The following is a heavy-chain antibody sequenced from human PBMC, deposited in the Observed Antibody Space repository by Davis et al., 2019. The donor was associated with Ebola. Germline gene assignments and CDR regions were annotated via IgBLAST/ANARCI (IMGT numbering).Heavy chain of an antibody. J-gene: IGHJ6*04. CDR3: ARDFRRGDIHYYYYGMDV. CDR1: GYTFTTYG. Sequence: AASVKVSCKASGYTFTTYGISWVRQAPGQGLEWMGWISAYNGHTMYAPKVQDRLTMTTDTSTSTAYMELSSLRSEDTAVYYCARDFRRGDIHYYYYGMDVWGKGTTVTVSS. CDR2: ISAYNGHT. V-gene: IGHV1-18*01. D-gene: IGHD2-21*01.